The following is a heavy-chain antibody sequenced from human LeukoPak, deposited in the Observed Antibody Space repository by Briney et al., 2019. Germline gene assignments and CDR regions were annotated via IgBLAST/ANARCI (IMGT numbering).Heavy chain of an antibody. CDR1: GFTVNSDY. V-gene: IGHV3-53*01. Sequence: GGSLRLSCAASGFTVNSDYMGWVRQAPGKGLEWVSLIYSGGSTYYADSVKGRFTISRDNSKNILYLQMNSLRAEDTAVYYCARDDPNGYYGMDVWGQGTTVTVSS. CDR2: IYSGGST. D-gene: IGHD4/OR15-4a*01. CDR3: ARDDPNGYYGMDV. J-gene: IGHJ6*02.